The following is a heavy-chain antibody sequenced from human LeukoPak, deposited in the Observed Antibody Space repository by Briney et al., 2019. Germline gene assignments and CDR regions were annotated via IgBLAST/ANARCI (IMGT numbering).Heavy chain of an antibody. D-gene: IGHD4-23*01. Sequence: SETLSLTCTVSGGSISSGSHHWGWFRQSPGKGPEWIGSIYYSRTTYYNPSLNSRVTISVVTSKNQFSPQLNSVTAADTAVYYCVRHDGRSGGTMGALDSWGQGSLVTVSS. J-gene: IGHJ4*02. CDR2: IYYSRTT. V-gene: IGHV4-39*01. CDR3: VRHDGRSGGTMGALDS. CDR1: GGSISSGSHH.